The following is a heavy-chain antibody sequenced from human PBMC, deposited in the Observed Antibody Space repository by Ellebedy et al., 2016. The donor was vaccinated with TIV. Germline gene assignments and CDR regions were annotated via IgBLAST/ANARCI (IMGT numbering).Heavy chain of an antibody. CDR3: AKDYSSGWYDY. J-gene: IGHJ4*02. CDR2: ISGSAAST. V-gene: IGHV3-23*01. Sequence: GESLKISCAASGFTFSNYAMNWVRQAPGKGLEWVSTISGSAASTCYADSVKGRFTISRDNAKNSLYLQMNSLGAEDTAIYYCAKDYSSGWYDYWGQGTLVTVSS. CDR1: GFTFSNYA. D-gene: IGHD6-19*01.